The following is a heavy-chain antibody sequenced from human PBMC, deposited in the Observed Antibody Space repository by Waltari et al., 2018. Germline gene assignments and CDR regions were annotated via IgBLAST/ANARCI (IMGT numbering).Heavy chain of an antibody. CDR2: IYYSGST. CDR3: ARTVLGWVQIGSYGYGGFAFDI. D-gene: IGHD5-18*01. Sequence: QVQLQESGPGLVKPSETLSLTCTVSGGSISSYYWSWIRQPPGKGLEWIGYIYYSGSTNYNPALKSRVTISVDTSKNQFSLKLSSVTAADTAVYYCARTVLGWVQIGSYGYGGFAFDIWGQGTMVTVSS. V-gene: IGHV4-59*01. J-gene: IGHJ3*02. CDR1: GGSISSYY.